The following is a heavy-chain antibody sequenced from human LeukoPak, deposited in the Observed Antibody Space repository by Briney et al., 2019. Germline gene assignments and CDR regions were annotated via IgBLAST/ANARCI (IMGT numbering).Heavy chain of an antibody. CDR3: ARVRRYYYDSSGYYYYMDV. CDR1: GGSISSYY. V-gene: IGHV4-59*01. CDR2: IYYSGST. J-gene: IGHJ6*03. Sequence: SETLSLTCTVSGGSISSYYWSWIRQPPGKGLEWIGYIYYSGSTNYNPSLKSRVTISVDTSKNQFSLKLSSVTAADTAVYYCARVRRYYYDSSGYYYYMDVWGKGTTVTVSS. D-gene: IGHD3-22*01.